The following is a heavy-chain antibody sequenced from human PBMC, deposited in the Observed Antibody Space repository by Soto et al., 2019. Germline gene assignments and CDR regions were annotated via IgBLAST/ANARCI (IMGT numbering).Heavy chain of an antibody. CDR3: ARGEPFRYFDWSDAFDI. CDR2: IYYSGNT. D-gene: IGHD3-9*01. J-gene: IGHJ3*02. V-gene: IGHV4-39*01. CDR1: GGSISSSSYY. Sequence: PSETLSLTCTVSGGSISSSSYYWGWIRQPPGKGLEWIGSIYYSGNTYYNPSLKSRVTISVDTAKKQIYLKMSSVTAADTAVYYFARGEPFRYFDWSDAFDIWGQGTMVTVSS.